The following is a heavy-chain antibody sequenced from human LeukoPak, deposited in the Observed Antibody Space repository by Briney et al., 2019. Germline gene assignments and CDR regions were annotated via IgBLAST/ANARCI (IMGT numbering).Heavy chain of an antibody. J-gene: IGHJ5*02. V-gene: IGHV4-34*01. CDR1: GGSFSGYY. Sequence: SETLSLTCAVYGGSFSGYYWSWIRQPPGKGLEWLGEINHSGSTNYNPSLKSRVTISVDTSKNQFSLKLSSVTAADTAVYYCARHGRRGPRIVVVPAAMGSWFDPWGQGTLVTVSS. CDR3: ARHGRRGPRIVVVPAAMGSWFDP. D-gene: IGHD2-2*01. CDR2: INHSGST.